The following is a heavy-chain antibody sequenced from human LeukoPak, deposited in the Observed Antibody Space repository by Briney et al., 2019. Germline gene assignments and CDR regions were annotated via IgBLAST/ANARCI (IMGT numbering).Heavy chain of an antibody. V-gene: IGHV3-30*01. J-gene: IGHJ4*02. D-gene: IGHD2-2*01. Sequence: DSVKGRFTISRDNSKNTLYLQMNSLRAEDTAVYYCARDFSRYCRGISCERRFDYWGQGTLVTVSS. CDR3: ARDFSRYCRGISCERRFDY.